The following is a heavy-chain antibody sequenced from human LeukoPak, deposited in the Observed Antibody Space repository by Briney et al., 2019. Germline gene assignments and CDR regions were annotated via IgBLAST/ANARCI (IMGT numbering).Heavy chain of an antibody. CDR1: GGSISSSNYY. CDR3: ARERPWLQHQKPFDY. CDR2: IFNSGST. J-gene: IGHJ4*02. Sequence: KSSETLSLTCTVSGGSISSSNYYWGWIRQPPGKGLEWIGYIFNSGSTYYNPSLKSRVTILVDTSKNQFSLKLSSVTAADTAVYYCARERPWLQHQKPFDYWGQGTLVTVSS. D-gene: IGHD3-22*01. V-gene: IGHV4-39*07.